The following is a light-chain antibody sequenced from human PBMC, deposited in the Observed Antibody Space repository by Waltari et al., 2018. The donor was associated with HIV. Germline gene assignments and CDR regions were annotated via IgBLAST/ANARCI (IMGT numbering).Light chain of an antibody. CDR3: QQYYTAQT. CDR1: QSLLYSSKNKNY. CDR2: WAS. V-gene: IGKV4-1*01. Sequence: DIVMTQSPDSLAVSLGERATINCKSSQSLLYSSKNKNYLAWYQQKPGQPPKLLIYWASTRESGVPDRFSGSGSGTDFTLTISSLQAEDVAVYYCQQYYTAQTFGQGTKVEIK. J-gene: IGKJ1*01.